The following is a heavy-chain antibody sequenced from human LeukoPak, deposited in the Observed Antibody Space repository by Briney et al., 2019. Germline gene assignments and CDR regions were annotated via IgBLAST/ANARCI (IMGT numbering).Heavy chain of an antibody. CDR1: GYTFTGYY. Sequence: SVKVSCKASGYTFTGYYMHWVRQAPGQGLEWMGWINPNTGGTKFAQKFQGRVTMTRDTSISTAFMELSRLRYDDTAVYYCARDPGYYYYYMDVWGKGTTVTISS. CDR2: INPNTGGT. J-gene: IGHJ6*03. V-gene: IGHV1-2*02. CDR3: ARDPGYYYYYMDV.